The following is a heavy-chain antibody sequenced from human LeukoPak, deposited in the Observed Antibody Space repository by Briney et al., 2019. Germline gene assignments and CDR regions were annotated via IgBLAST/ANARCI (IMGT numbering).Heavy chain of an antibody. D-gene: IGHD5-18*01. J-gene: IGHJ4*02. CDR2: ISWNSGSI. CDR1: GFTFDDYA. V-gene: IGHV3-9*01. CDR3: AKDIDTATGDY. Sequence: PGGSLRLSCAASGFTFDDYAMHWVRQAPGKGLEWVSGISWNSGSIGYADSVKGRFTISRDNAKNSLYLQMNSLRAEDTALYYCAKDIDTATGDYWDQGTLVTVSS.